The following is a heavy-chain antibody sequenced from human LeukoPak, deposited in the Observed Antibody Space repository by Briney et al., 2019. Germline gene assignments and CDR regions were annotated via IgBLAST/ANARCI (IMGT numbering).Heavy chain of an antibody. CDR3: ARAARPNEDWFDP. CDR1: GYTFTSYY. J-gene: IGHJ5*02. D-gene: IGHD6-6*01. V-gene: IGHV1-46*01. CDR2: INPSGGST. Sequence: ASVKVSCKASGYTFTSYYMHWVRQAPGQGLEWMGIINPSGGSTSYAQKFQGRVTMTRDMSTSTVYMELSSLRSEDTAVYHCARAARPNEDWFDPWGQGTLVTVSS.